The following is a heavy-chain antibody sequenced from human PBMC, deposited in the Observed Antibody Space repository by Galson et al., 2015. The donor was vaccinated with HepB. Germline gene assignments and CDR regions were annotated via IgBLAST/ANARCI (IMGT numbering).Heavy chain of an antibody. D-gene: IGHD3-16*01. V-gene: IGHV3-21*04. CDR1: GFTFSRYS. CDR2: ISSSSTFI. Sequence: SLRLSCAASGFTFSRYSMYWVRQAPGKGLEWVSSISSSSTFIYYGDSVKGRFTISRDNAKNSLYLEMNSLRAEDTAIYYCARDLSAGGHYWGQGTLVTVSS. J-gene: IGHJ4*02. CDR3: ARDLSAGGHY.